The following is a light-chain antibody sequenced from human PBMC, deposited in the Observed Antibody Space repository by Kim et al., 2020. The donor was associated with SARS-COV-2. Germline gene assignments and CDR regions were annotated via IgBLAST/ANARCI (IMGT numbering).Light chain of an antibody. J-gene: IGLJ3*02. V-gene: IGLV1-51*01. CDR2: DKN. CDR1: STNLGKHH. CDR3: GTWDDSLTAGV. Sequence: GQKVTSSCYGSSTNLGKHHVSWYKQLPGTAPKLIIYDKNKRPSGIPDRFSGSKSGTSATLDITGLQTGDEADYYCGTWDDSLTAGVFGGGTQLTVL.